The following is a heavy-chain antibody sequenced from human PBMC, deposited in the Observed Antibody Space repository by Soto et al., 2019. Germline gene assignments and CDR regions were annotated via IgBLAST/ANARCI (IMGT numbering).Heavy chain of an antibody. CDR3: ARGQVTLYAFDI. CDR2: INHSGST. D-gene: IGHD2-21*02. Sequence: PSDTLSLTCAVYGGSFSGYDWSWIRQPPGKGLEWIGEINHSGSTNYNPSLKSRVTISVDTSKNQFSLKLSSVTAADTAVYYCARGQVTLYAFDIWGQGTMVTVSS. J-gene: IGHJ3*02. V-gene: IGHV4-34*01. CDR1: GGSFSGYD.